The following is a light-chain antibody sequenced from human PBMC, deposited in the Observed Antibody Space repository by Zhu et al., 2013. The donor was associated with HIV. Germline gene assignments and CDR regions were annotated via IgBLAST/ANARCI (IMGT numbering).Light chain of an antibody. J-gene: IGLJ1*01. Sequence: QSALTQPASVSGSPGQSIIISCTGTNGDIGTYNLVSWYQQHPNKAPKVIIYETTERPSVISDRFSGSKSGNTAYLTISALQAADEADYYCQSYDNSLPGYVFGTGTKVTVL. CDR3: QSYDNSLPGYV. CDR2: ETT. V-gene: IGLV2-23*01. CDR1: NGDIGTYNL.